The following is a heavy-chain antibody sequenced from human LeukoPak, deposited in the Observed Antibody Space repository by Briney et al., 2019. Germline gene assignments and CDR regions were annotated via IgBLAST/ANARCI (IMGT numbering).Heavy chain of an antibody. Sequence: QSGGSLRLSCAASGFTISSYSMNWVRQAPGKGLEWVSAIGISSTYIYYADSVKGRSTISRDNAENSLYLQMNSLRAEDTAVYYCARGIGQQLSDSDYWGQGTLVTVSS. J-gene: IGHJ4*02. V-gene: IGHV3-21*01. D-gene: IGHD3-22*01. CDR3: ARGIGQQLSDSDY. CDR2: IGISSTYI. CDR1: GFTISSYS.